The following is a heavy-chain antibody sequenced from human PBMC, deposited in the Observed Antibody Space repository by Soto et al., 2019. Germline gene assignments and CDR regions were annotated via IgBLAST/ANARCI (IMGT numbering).Heavy chain of an antibody. CDR1: GFTVSSNY. CDR3: ARAGGSLKGEYYFDY. Sequence: EVQLVESGGGLVQPGGSLRLSCAASGFTVSSNYMSWVRQAPGKGLGWVSVIYSGGSTHYADSVKGRFTISRDNSKNTLYLQMDSLRAEDTAVYYCARAGGSLKGEYYFDYWGQGTLVTVSS. D-gene: IGHD2-8*02. V-gene: IGHV3-66*01. CDR2: IYSGGST. J-gene: IGHJ4*02.